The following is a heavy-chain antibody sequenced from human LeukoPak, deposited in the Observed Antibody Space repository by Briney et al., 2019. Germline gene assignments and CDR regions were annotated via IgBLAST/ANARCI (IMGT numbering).Heavy chain of an antibody. Sequence: PSETLSLTCAVYGGSFSGYYWSWIRQPPGKGLEWIGEINHSGSTNYNPSLKSRVTISVDTSKNQFSLKLSSVTAADTAVYYCARGIVVRSLKGLYYYYYYMDVWGKGTTVTVSS. D-gene: IGHD2-2*01. CDR1: GGSFSGYY. J-gene: IGHJ6*03. V-gene: IGHV4-34*01. CDR2: INHSGST. CDR3: ARGIVVRSLKGLYYYYYYMDV.